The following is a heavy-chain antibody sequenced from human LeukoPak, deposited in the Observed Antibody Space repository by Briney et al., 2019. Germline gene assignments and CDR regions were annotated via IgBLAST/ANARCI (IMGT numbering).Heavy chain of an antibody. J-gene: IGHJ6*03. Sequence: ASVKVSCKASGGTFSSDAISWVRQAPGQGLEWMGGVIPIFGTTEYAQKFQGRITISSDESTSTAYMELHTLTSDDTAVYFCARCGAVDYNNHHNPYYNYMDVWGKGTTVTV. CDR2: VIPIFGTT. CDR1: GGTFSSDA. D-gene: IGHD4-11*01. V-gene: IGHV1-69*13. CDR3: ARCGAVDYNNHHNPYYNYMDV.